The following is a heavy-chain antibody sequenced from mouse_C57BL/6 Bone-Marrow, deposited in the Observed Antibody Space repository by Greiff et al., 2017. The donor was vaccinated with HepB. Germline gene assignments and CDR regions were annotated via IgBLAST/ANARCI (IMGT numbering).Heavy chain of an antibody. D-gene: IGHD1-1*01. CDR2: IYPSDSET. J-gene: IGHJ1*03. Sequence: QVQLQQPGAELVRPGSSVKLSCKASGYTFTSYWMEWVKQRPGQGLEWIGNIYPSDSETHYNQKFKDKATLTVDKSSSTAYMQLSSLTSEDSAVYYCARNWDYYGSSYGYWYFDVWGTGTTVTVSS. V-gene: IGHV1-61*01. CDR1: GYTFTSYW. CDR3: ARNWDYYGSSYGYWYFDV.